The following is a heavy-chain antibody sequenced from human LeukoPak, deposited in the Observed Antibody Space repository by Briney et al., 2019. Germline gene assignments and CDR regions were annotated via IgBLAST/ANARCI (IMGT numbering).Heavy chain of an antibody. D-gene: IGHD3-10*01. CDR3: ARDRYYIPDV. CDR2: INNDASST. V-gene: IGHV3-74*03. CDR1: GFTFDDYD. Sequence: PGGSLRLSCAASGFTFDDYDMSWVRQAPGKGLVWVSLINNDASSTTYADSVKGRFTISRDNAKNMVYLQMNSLRPEDTAVYYCARDRYYIPDVWGKGTTVTVSS. J-gene: IGHJ6*04.